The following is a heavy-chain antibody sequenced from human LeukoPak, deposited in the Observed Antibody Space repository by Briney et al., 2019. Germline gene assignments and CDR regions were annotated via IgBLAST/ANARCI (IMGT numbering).Heavy chain of an antibody. J-gene: IGHJ4*02. D-gene: IGHD6-13*01. CDR3: ARGNVAYSSSFDY. CDR2: MNPNSGNT. CDR1: GYTFTGYY. V-gene: IGHV1-8*02. Sequence: ASVKVSCKASGYTFTGYYMHWVRQATGQGLEWMGWMNPNSGNTGYAQKFQGRVTMTRNTSISTAYMELSSLRSEDTAVYYRARGNVAYSSSFDYWGQGTLVTVSS.